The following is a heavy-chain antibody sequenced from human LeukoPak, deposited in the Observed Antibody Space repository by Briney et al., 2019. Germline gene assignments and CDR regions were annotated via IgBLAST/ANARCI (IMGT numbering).Heavy chain of an antibody. CDR2: FGTDGNT. V-gene: IGHV3-23*01. D-gene: IGHD2-15*01. CDR1: GFTFSGTG. CDR3: ARDLYYPVATYV. Sequence: AGGSLRLSCEASGFTFSGTGVIWVRQAPGKGLEWVSGFGTDGNTHHAESVRGRFDISRDTSKTTVYLQMNSLRAEDTALYYCARDLYYPVATYVWGQGTTVTVS. J-gene: IGHJ6*02.